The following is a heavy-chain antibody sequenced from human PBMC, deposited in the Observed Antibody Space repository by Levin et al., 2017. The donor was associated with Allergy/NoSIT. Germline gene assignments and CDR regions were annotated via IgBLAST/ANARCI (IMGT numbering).Heavy chain of an antibody. CDR1: GFTLSSGW. V-gene: IGHV3-7*01. Sequence: GGSLRLSCAASGFTLSSGWMSWVRQAPGKGLEWVANIDKDGSAKNYVDSVKGRFTISRDNAKNSLHLQMNSLRVEDTAVYYCVKDKLGDWSFDYWGQGTLVTVSS. D-gene: IGHD3/OR15-3a*01. CDR2: IDKDGSAK. J-gene: IGHJ4*02. CDR3: VKDKLGDWSFDY.